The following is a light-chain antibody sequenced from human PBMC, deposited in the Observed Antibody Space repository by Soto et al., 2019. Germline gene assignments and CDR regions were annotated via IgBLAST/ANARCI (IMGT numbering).Light chain of an antibody. Sequence: DIVMIQSPLSLPVTPGEPASISCRSSQSLLYSNGYNHLDWYLQKPGQSPQLLIYLGSNRASGVPDSFSGSGSGTDFTLTINSLQPEDFVTYFCQQRFSFPATCGGGTKAEIK. CDR1: QSLLYSNGYNH. V-gene: IGKV2-28*01. CDR2: LGS. CDR3: QQRFSFPAT. J-gene: IGKJ4*01.